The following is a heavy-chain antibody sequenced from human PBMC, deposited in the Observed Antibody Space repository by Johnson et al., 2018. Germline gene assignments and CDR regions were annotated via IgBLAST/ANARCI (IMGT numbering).Heavy chain of an antibody. CDR1: GFTFSSYG. D-gene: IGHD3-10*01. V-gene: IGHV3-33*06. Sequence: QVQLVQSGGGVVQPGRSLRLSCAASGFTFSSYGMHWVRQAPGKGLEWVAVIWYDGSNKYYADSVKGRFTISRDNSKNTLYLQMNSLRAEDTAVYYCAKVARGSGMYYNVLRYYDYGMDVWGQGTTVTVSS. J-gene: IGHJ6*02. CDR2: IWYDGSNK. CDR3: AKVARGSGMYYNVLRYYDYGMDV.